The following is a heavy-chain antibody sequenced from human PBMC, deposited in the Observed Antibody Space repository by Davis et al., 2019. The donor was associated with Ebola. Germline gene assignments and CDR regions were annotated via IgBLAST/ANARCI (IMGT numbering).Heavy chain of an antibody. V-gene: IGHV1-69*06. CDR2: IIPIFGTA. J-gene: IGHJ6*02. CDR1: GGTFSSYA. Sequence: AASVKVSCKASGGTFSSYAISWVRQAPGQGLEWMGGIIPIFGTANYAQKFQGRVTITADKSTSTAYMELSSLRSEDTAVYYSAKDKFVGYCSGGSCWGGMDVWGQGTTVTVSS. CDR3: AKDKFVGYCSGGSCWGGMDV. D-gene: IGHD2-15*01.